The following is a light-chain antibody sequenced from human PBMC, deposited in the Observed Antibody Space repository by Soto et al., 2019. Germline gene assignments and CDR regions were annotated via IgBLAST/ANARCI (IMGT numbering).Light chain of an antibody. CDR3: QQYNYWPPS. CDR2: GTS. Sequence: IGLAQSPGTLSLSPRERATLSCRASHSVSSNLAWYQQKPGQAPRLLIHGTSTRATGVPARFSGSGSGTESTLIISSLQSEDFAVYYCQQYNYWPPSFGPGTKRDI. V-gene: IGKV3-15*01. CDR1: HSVSSN. J-gene: IGKJ3*01.